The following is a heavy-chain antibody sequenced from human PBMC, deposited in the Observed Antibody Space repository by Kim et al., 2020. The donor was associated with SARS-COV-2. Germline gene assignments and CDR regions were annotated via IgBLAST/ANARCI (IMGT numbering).Heavy chain of an antibody. CDR2: ISSDGSSE. CDR3: ANVAGIQSLLMDV. J-gene: IGHJ6*02. CDR1: GFTFSNYD. V-gene: IGHV3-30*18. Sequence: GGSLRLSCTPSGFTFSNYDMHWVRRAPGKGLEWMAGISSDGSSESFADSVKGRFSISRDNARNTLYLQMNSLTLEDTAVYYCANVAGIQSLLMDVWGQGTTVTVSS. D-gene: IGHD2-21*01.